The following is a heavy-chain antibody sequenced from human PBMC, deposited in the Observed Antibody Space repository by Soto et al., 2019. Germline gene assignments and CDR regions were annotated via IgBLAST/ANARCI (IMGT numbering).Heavy chain of an antibody. D-gene: IGHD3-16*01. CDR3: AKMATFGSLNWFDP. J-gene: IGHJ5*02. Sequence: SVKVACNASGYSFTNNDVSWVRQATGQGLEWMGWMNPGSGDTGYAQKFQGRVTMTRDISIATAYMELSSLRSDDTAIYYCAKMATFGSLNWFDPWGQGTLVTVSS. V-gene: IGHV1-8*01. CDR1: GYSFTNND. CDR2: MNPGSGDT.